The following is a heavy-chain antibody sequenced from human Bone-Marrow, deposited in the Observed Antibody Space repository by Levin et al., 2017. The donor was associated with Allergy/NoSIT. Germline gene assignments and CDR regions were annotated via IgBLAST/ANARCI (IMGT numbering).Heavy chain of an antibody. V-gene: IGHV5-51*01. CDR3: ARPPDYGDYESGAFDI. D-gene: IGHD4-17*01. CDR2: IYPGDSDT. CDR1: GYSFTSYW. J-gene: IGHJ3*02. Sequence: GGSLRLSCKGSGYSFTSYWIGWVRQMPGKGLEWMGIIYPGDSDTRYSPSFQGQVTISADKSISTAYLQWSSLKASDTAMYYCARPPDYGDYESGAFDIWGQGTMVTVSS.